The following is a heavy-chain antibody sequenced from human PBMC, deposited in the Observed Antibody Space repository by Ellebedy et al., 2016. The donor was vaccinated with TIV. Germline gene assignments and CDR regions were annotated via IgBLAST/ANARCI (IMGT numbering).Heavy chain of an antibody. CDR1: GFTFSDYY. CDR3: TTDYSSGWYGFDY. Sequence: GESLKISCAASGFTFSDYYMNWIRQAPGRGLEWVGRITSKTDGGTTDYAAPVKGRFTISRDDSKNTLYLQMNSLKTEDTAVYYCTTDYSSGWYGFDYWGQGTLVTVSS. V-gene: IGHV3-15*07. CDR2: ITSKTDGGTT. J-gene: IGHJ4*02. D-gene: IGHD6-19*01.